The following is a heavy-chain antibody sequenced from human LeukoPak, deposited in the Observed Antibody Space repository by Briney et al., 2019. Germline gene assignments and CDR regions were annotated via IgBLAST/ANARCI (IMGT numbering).Heavy chain of an antibody. Sequence: SETLSLTCTVSGGSISSYYWSWIRQPAGKGLEWIGRIYTSGSTNYNPSLKSRVTMSVDTSKNQFSLKLSSVTAADTAVYYCARDADIVVASEPYFDHWGQGTLVTVSS. CDR1: GGSISSYY. J-gene: IGHJ4*02. CDR3: ARDADIVVASEPYFDH. V-gene: IGHV4-4*07. CDR2: IYTSGST. D-gene: IGHD2-2*01.